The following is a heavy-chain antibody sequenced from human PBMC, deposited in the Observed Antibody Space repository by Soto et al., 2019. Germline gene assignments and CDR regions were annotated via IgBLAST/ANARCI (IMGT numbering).Heavy chain of an antibody. V-gene: IGHV3-7*01. CDR2: IKQDGSDK. CDR3: ARDPKLYTGYDSDY. Sequence: GGSLRLSCAASGFTFTSYWMSWVRQAPGKGLEWVANIKQDGSDKYYVDSVKGRFTISRDNAKNSLYLQMNSLRAEDTAVYYCARDPKLYTGYDSDYWGQGTLVTVSS. J-gene: IGHJ4*02. CDR1: GFTFTSYW. D-gene: IGHD5-12*01.